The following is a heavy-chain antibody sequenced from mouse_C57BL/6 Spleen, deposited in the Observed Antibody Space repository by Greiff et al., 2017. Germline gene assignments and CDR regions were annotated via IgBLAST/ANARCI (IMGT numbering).Heavy chain of an antibody. D-gene: IGHD2-4*01. CDR3: ARDGDYDGYYYAMDY. Sequence: EVQLVESEGGLVQPGSSMKLSCTASGFTFSDYYMAWVRQVPEKGLEWVANINYDGSSTYYLDSLKSRFIISRDNAKNILYLQMSSLKSEDTATYYCARDGDYDGYYYAMDYWGQGTSVTVSS. J-gene: IGHJ4*01. CDR1: GFTFSDYY. CDR2: INYDGSST. V-gene: IGHV5-16*01.